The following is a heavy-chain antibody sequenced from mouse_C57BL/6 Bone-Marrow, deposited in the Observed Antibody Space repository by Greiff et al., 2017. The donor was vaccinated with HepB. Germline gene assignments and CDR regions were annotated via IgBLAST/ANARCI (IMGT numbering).Heavy chain of an antibody. CDR2: IRLKSDNYAT. CDR1: GFTFSNYW. CDR3: TDPSWFAY. Sequence: EVKVEESGGGLVQPGGSMILSCVASGFTFSNYWMNWVRQSPEKGLEWVAQIRLKSDNYATLYAVSVKGRLTISRDDSKTSVYLQMNNLRAEDTGIYYCTDPSWFAYWGQGTLVTVSA. V-gene: IGHV6-3*01. J-gene: IGHJ3*01.